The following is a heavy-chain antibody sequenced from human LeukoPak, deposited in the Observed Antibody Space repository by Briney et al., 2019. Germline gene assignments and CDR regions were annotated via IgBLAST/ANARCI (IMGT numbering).Heavy chain of an antibody. CDR3: ARIGGSGTYWDY. CDR1: GFTFSDYW. D-gene: IGHD3-10*01. V-gene: IGHV3-7*01. CDR2: IKYHGSDE. J-gene: IGHJ4*02. Sequence: PGGSLRLSCAASGFTFSDYWMSWVRQASGKGLEWVANIKYHGSDEHYVDSVRGRFTISRDNAKNSLFLQMNSLRAEDTAVYYCARIGGSGTYWDYWGQGTLVTVSS.